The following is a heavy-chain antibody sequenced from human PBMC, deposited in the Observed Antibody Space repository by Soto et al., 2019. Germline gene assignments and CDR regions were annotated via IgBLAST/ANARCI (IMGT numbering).Heavy chain of an antibody. CDR1: GYTFTSYG. Sequence: ASVKVSCKASGYTFTSYGISWVRQAPGQGLEWMGWISAYNGNTNYAQKLQGRVTMTTDKSTSTAYMELRSLRSDDTAVYYCASGGHIAAADYYYYYGMDVWGQGTTVTVSS. V-gene: IGHV1-18*01. CDR2: ISAYNGNT. D-gene: IGHD6-13*01. CDR3: ASGGHIAAADYYYYYGMDV. J-gene: IGHJ6*02.